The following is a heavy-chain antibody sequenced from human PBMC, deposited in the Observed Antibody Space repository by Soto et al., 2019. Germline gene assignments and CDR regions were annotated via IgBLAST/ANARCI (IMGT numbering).Heavy chain of an antibody. D-gene: IGHD4-4*01. CDR1: GGSISSSSYY. CDR3: ARHRGRSTVTMRVGQYYMDV. J-gene: IGHJ6*03. Sequence: SETLSLTCTVSGGSISSSSYYWGWIRQPPGKGLEWIGSIYYSGSTYYNTSLKSRVTISVDTSKNQFSLKLSSVTAADTAVYYFARHRGRSTVTMRVGQYYMDVWGKGTTVTVSS. CDR2: IYYSGST. V-gene: IGHV4-39*01.